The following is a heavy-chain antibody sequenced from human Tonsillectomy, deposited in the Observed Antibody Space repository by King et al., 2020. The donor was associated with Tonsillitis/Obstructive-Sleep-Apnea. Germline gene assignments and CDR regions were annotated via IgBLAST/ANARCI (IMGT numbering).Heavy chain of an antibody. CDR1: GFTFSSYA. CDR2: ISSNGGST. CDR3: VKDWIGWVGY. Sequence: VQLVESGGGLVQPGGSLRLSCSASGFTFSSYAMHWVRQAPGKGLEYVSSISSNGGSTYYADSVKGRFPISRDNSKNTLYLQMSSLRAEDTAVYYCVKDWIGWVGYWGQGTLVTVSS. V-gene: IGHV3-64D*06. D-gene: IGHD3-3*01. J-gene: IGHJ4*02.